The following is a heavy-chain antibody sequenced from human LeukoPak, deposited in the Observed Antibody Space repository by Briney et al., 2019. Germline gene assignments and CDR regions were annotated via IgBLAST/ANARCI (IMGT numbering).Heavy chain of an antibody. Sequence: GRSLRLSCAASVFTFDDYAMHGVRPAPGKGREWVSGISWNSGSIGYAGSGKGRFTISRDNAKNPLYLQMNSLRAEDPAVYYCARDAHDPAAFDIWGEGTMVTVSS. CDR2: ISWNSGSI. CDR1: VFTFDDYA. V-gene: IGHV3-9*01. D-gene: IGHD1-1*01. CDR3: ARDAHDPAAFDI. J-gene: IGHJ3*02.